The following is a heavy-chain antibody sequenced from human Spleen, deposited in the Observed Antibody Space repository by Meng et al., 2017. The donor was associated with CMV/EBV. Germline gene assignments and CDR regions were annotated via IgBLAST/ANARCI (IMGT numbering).Heavy chain of an antibody. D-gene: IGHD5-12*01. CDR3: TRATAWAFDL. CDR1: GFTFSNYW. V-gene: IGHV3-74*01. J-gene: IGHJ4*02. Sequence: GESLKISCAASGFTFSNYWIHWIRQAPGKGLGWVSASYNDGSFKRYADAVKGRCTITRDNAKNTLSLQMNSLTDDDTAIYYCTRATAWAFDLWGQGTLVTVSS. CDR2: SYNDGSFK.